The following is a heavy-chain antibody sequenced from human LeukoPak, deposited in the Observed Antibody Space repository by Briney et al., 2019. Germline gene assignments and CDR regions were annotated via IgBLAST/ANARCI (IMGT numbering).Heavy chain of an antibody. D-gene: IGHD2-2*01. V-gene: IGHV4-30-4*01. CDR2: IYYSGST. CDR1: GGSISSGDYY. J-gene: IGHJ5*02. CDR3: ARGILGYCSSTSCSYNWFDP. Sequence: PSETLSLTCTVSGGSISSGDYYWSWIRQPPGKGLEWIGYIYYSGSTYYNPSLKSRVTISVDTSKNQFSLKLSSVTAADTAVYYCARGILGYCSSTSCSYNWFDPWGQGTLVTVSS.